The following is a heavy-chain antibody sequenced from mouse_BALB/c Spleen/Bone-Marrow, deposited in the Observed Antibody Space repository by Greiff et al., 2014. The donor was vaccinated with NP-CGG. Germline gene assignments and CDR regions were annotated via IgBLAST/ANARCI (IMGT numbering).Heavy chain of an antibody. CDR3: ARLGYYGSFAY. CDR2: INPDNSTI. V-gene: IGHV4-1*02. D-gene: IGHD1-2*01. J-gene: IGHJ3*01. CDR1: GFDFSRYW. Sequence: EVNLVESGGGLVQPGGSLKLSCAASGFDFSRYWMSWVRQAPGKGLEWIGKINPDNSTINYTPSLKDKFIISRDNAKNTLYLQMSKVRSEDTALYYCARLGYYGSFAYWGQGTLVTVSA.